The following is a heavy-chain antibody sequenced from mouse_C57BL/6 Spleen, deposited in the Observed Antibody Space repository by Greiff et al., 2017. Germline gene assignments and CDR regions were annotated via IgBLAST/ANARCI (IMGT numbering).Heavy chain of an antibody. CDR2: ISYDGSN. CDR3: ARREYYYGSSPWFAY. D-gene: IGHD1-1*01. J-gene: IGHJ3*01. CDR1: GYSITSGYY. Sequence: EVQLQESGPGLVKPSQSLSLTCSVTGYSITSGYYWNWIRQFPGNKLEWMGYISYDGSNNYNPSLKNRISITRDTSTNQFFLKLNSVTTEDTATYYCARREYYYGSSPWFAYWGQGTLVTVSA. V-gene: IGHV3-6*01.